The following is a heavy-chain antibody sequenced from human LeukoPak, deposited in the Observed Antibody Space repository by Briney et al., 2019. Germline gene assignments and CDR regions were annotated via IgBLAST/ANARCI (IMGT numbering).Heavy chain of an antibody. CDR2: FCDSHDKT. CDR3: AKSESGSHSYDGGDY. D-gene: IGHD3-16*02. V-gene: IGHV3-23*01. J-gene: IGHJ4*02. Sequence: WVRQAPGKVLEWVSVFCDSHDKTFYAYSMKGRFTMSRDNAKTMLYLQMNSLRGEDTAVYYCAKSESGSHSYDGGDYWGQGSLVSDSS.